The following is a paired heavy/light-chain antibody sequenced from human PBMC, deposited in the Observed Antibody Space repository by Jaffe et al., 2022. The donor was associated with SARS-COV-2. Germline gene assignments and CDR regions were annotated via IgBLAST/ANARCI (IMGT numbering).Light chain of an antibody. CDR2: AAS. V-gene: IGKV1-39*01. J-gene: IGKJ2*01. CDR1: QSISSY. Sequence: DIQMTQSPSSLSASVGDRVTITCRASQSISSYLNWYQQKPGKAPKLLIYAASSLQSGVPSRFSGSGSGTDFTLTISSLQPEDFATYYCQQSYSTSYTFGQGTKLEIK. CDR3: QQSYSTSYT.
Heavy chain of an antibody. CDR2: ISGSGGST. D-gene: IGHD6-13*01. J-gene: IGHJ3*02. Sequence: EVQLLESGGGLVQPGGSLRLSCAASGFTFSSYAMSWVRQAPGKGLEWVSAISGSGGSTYYADSVKGRFTISRDNSKNTLYLQMNSLRAEDTAVYYCANIMEQQLVRKTYDAFDIWGQGTMVTVSS. V-gene: IGHV3-23*01. CDR1: GFTFSSYA. CDR3: ANIMEQQLVRKTYDAFDI.